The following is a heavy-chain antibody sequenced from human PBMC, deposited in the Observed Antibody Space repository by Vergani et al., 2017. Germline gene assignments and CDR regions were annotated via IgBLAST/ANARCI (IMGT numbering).Heavy chain of an antibody. CDR2: IYSAGST. V-gene: IGHV4-61*02. D-gene: IGHD6-6*01. CDR3: ARVNMTSSFDY. J-gene: IGHJ4*02. Sequence: QVHLQESGPGLVKPSQPLSLSCTVSGCSIGSDNYYWSWIRQSAGKPLEWIGLIYSAGSTYYNPSLKGRVTMSIDTSKNQCSVRLTSVTAADTAVYYCARVNMTSSFDYWGQGFLVTVSS. CDR1: GCSIGSDNYY.